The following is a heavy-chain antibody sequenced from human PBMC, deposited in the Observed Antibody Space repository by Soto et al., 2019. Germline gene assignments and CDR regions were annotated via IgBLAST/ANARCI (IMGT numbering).Heavy chain of an antibody. V-gene: IGHV4-39*01. D-gene: IGHD5-18*01. CDR2: IYYSGST. J-gene: IGHJ4*02. CDR1: GGSISSSSYY. CDR3: ARHPRDTAMATRYY. Sequence: SETLSLTCTVPGGSISSSSYYWGWIRQPPGKGLEWIGSIYYSGSTYYNPSLKSRVTISVDTSKNQFSLKLSSVTAADTAVYYCARHPRDTAMATRYYWGQGPLVTVSS.